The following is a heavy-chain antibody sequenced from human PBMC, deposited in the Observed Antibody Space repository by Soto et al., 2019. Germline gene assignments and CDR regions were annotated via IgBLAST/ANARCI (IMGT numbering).Heavy chain of an antibody. CDR2: IFYSGNT. Sequence: QLQLQESGPGLVKPSETLSLTCTVSGGSISSTSYYWGWIRQSPGKGLEWIGSIFYSGNTFYNPSLHTRLTLSVPTSMNQFSLKLPSVTAAHTAIYYSAVRPYSVSGPPRGLDCWGQGTLVTLSS. CDR3: AVRPYSVSGPPRGLDC. CDR1: GGSISSTSYY. D-gene: IGHD3-10*01. J-gene: IGHJ4*02. V-gene: IGHV4-39*01.